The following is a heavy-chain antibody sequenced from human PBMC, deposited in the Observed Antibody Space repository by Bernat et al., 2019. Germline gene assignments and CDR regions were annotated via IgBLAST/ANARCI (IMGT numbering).Heavy chain of an antibody. J-gene: IGHJ4*02. V-gene: IGHV3-23*01. CDR1: GFTFSSYA. D-gene: IGHD3-10*01. Sequence: EVQLLESGGGLVQPGGSLRLSCAASGFTFSSYAMSWVRQAPGKGLEWVSAISGSGGSTYYADSVKVRFTISRDNSKNTLYLQMNSLRAEDTAVYYCAKDVGIKLPSGPPMDYWGQGTLVTVSS. CDR2: ISGSGGST. CDR3: AKDVGIKLPSGPPMDY.